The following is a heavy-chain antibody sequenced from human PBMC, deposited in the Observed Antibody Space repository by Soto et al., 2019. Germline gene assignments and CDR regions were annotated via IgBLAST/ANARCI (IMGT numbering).Heavy chain of an antibody. CDR1: GGTFSSYA. V-gene: IGHV1-69*12. Sequence: QVQLVQSGAEVKKPGSSVKVSCKASGGTFSSYAISWVRQAPGQGLEWMGGIIPIFGTANYAQKFQGRVTITADEATSTAYMELSSVRSEDTAVYYCARSITGTVSYYYGMDVWGQGTTVTVSS. CDR2: IIPIFGTA. CDR3: ARSITGTVSYYYGMDV. J-gene: IGHJ6*02. D-gene: IGHD1-20*01.